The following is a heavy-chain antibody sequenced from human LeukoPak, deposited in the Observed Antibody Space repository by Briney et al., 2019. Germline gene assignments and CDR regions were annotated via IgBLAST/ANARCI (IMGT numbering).Heavy chain of an antibody. CDR2: INHSGST. CDR1: GGSFSGYY. CDR3: ARSGGPFDN. J-gene: IGHJ4*02. D-gene: IGHD3-16*01. Sequence: SETLSLTCAVYGGSFSGYYWSWIRQPPGKGLEWIGEINHSGSTNYNPSLKSRVTISVDTFKNQFSLKLSSVTAADTAVYYCARSGGPFDNWGQGTLVTVSS. V-gene: IGHV4-34*01.